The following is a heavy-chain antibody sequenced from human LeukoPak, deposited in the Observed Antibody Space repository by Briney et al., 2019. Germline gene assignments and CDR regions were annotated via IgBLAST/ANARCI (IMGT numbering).Heavy chain of an antibody. CDR2: ISFDEGNK. J-gene: IGHJ4*02. V-gene: IGHV3-30-3*01. CDR1: GFTFSSNP. D-gene: IGHD2-15*01. Sequence: PGRSLKLSCAASGFTFSSNPMHWVRQAPGKGLEWVAVISFDEGNKYYGDSVKGRFTISRDSSKNTLYLQMNSLRAEDTAVYYCASRYCSGGGCYFDYWGQGTLVTVSS. CDR3: ASRYCSGGGCYFDY.